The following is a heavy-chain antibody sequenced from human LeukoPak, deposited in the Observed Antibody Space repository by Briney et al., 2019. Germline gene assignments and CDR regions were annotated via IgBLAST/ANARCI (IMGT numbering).Heavy chain of an antibody. Sequence: GGSLRLSCAASGFTVSSNYMGWVRQAPGKGLEWVSVIYSGGSTYYADSVKGRFTISRDNSKNTLYLQMNSLRAEDTAVYYCARMRSSSWYGVFDYWGPGTLVTVSS. J-gene: IGHJ4*02. V-gene: IGHV3-53*01. CDR2: IYSGGST. CDR1: GFTVSSNY. CDR3: ARMRSSSWYGVFDY. D-gene: IGHD6-13*01.